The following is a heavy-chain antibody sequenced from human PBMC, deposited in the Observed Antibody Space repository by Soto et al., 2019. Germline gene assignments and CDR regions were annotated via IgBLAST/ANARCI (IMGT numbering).Heavy chain of an antibody. J-gene: IGHJ4*02. D-gene: IGHD2-8*01. CDR2: ISYDGSNK. CDR3: AKDKMAHFDY. V-gene: IGHV3-30*18. Sequence: GGSLRLSCAASGFTFSSYGMHWVRQAPGKGLEWVAVISYDGSNKYYADSVKGRFTISRDNSKNTLYLQMNSLRAEDTAVYYCAKDKMAHFDYWGQGTLVTVSS. CDR1: GFTFSSYG.